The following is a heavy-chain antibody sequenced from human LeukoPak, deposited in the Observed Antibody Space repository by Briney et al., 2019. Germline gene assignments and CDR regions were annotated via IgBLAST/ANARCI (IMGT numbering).Heavy chain of an antibody. CDR2: LRPDGSDK. Sequence: GGSLRLSCTGSGFTFSDYWMTWARQAPGKGLEWVANLRPDGSDKYYVDSVKGRFTISRDNAKKLVYLQMNSLRAEDTAVYYCAKGSTDSRPYYFDYWGQGTLVTVSS. J-gene: IGHJ4*02. CDR1: GFTFSDYW. V-gene: IGHV3-7*05. CDR3: AKGSTDSRPYYFDY.